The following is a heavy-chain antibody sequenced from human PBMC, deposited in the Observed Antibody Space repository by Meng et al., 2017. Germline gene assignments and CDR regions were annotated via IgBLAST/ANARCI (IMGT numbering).Heavy chain of an antibody. CDR2: SSAYNGNT. J-gene: IGHJ4*02. Sequence: QGQLVQSGSAVKKPGASLKVSCKASVYTFTSYGISWVRQAPGQGLEWMGWSSAYNGNTNYAQKLQGRVTMTTDASTSTAYMELRSLRSDDTAVYYCARDPRITGTTLPDYWGQGTLVTVSS. V-gene: IGHV1-18*01. CDR3: ARDPRITGTTLPDY. D-gene: IGHD1-7*01. CDR1: VYTFTSYG.